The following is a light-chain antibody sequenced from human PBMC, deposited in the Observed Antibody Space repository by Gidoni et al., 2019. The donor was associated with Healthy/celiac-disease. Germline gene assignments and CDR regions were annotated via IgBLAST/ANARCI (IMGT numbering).Light chain of an antibody. Sequence: IQMTQPPSTLSASVGDRVCITCRASQSISSWLSWYQQQPGQAPKLLIYKATSLESGFPSRFSCSGSGSEFTLTISSLPPDDFATYFCQQYNSYSTFGPGTKVEIK. CDR1: QSISSW. J-gene: IGKJ3*01. CDR2: KAT. CDR3: QQYNSYST. V-gene: IGKV1-5*03.